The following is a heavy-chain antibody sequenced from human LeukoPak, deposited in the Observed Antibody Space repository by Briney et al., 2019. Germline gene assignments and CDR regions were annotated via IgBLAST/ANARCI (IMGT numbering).Heavy chain of an antibody. V-gene: IGHV4-34*01. CDR3: ARVPTYYDFWSGYSHFDY. J-gene: IGHJ4*02. Sequence: SETLSLTCAVYGGSFSGYYWSWIRQPPGKGLEWIGEINHSGSTNYNPSLKSRVTISVDTSKNQFSLKLSSVTAADTAVYYCARVPTYYDFWSGYSHFDYWGQGTLVTVSS. D-gene: IGHD3-3*01. CDR1: GGSFSGYY. CDR2: INHSGST.